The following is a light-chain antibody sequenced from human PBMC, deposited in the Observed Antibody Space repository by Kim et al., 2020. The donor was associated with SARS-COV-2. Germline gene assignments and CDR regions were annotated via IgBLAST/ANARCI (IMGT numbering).Light chain of an antibody. CDR2: NAS. J-gene: IGKJ4*01. CDR3: LQLTDYPLT. Sequence: SVADKFTTACRAMQDIRTDVGWYQQEPGKAPKRLMYNASNLQSGVPSRFSGSGSGAEFTLTISSLQPEDFGTYYCLQLTDYPLTFGGGTKVDIK. CDR1: QDIRTD. V-gene: IGKV1-17*01.